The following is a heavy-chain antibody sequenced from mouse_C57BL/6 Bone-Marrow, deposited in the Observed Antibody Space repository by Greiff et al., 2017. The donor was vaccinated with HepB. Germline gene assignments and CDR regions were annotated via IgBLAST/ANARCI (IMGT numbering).Heavy chain of an antibody. CDR1: GYTFTDYE. J-gene: IGHJ2*01. Sequence: QVTLKVSGAELVRPGASVTLSCKASGYTFTDYEMHWVKQTPVHGLEWIGAIDPETGGTAYNQKFKGKAILTADKSSSTAYMELRSLTSEDSAVYYCTRVPFFFDYWGQGTTLTVSS. V-gene: IGHV1-15*01. CDR3: TRVPFFFDY. CDR2: IDPETGGT.